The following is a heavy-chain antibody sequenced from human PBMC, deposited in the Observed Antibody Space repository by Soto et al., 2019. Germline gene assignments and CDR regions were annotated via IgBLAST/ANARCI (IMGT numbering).Heavy chain of an antibody. J-gene: IGHJ6*02. CDR3: AREVPTRKREHLYYYYGMDV. V-gene: IGHV3-72*01. Sequence: GGSLRLSCAASGFTFSDHYMDWVRQAPGKGLEWVGRTRNKANSYTTEYAASVKGRFTISRDDSKNSLYLQMNSLKTEDTAVYYCAREVPTRKREHLYYYYGMDVWGQGTTVTVSS. CDR2: TRNKANSYTT. CDR1: GFTFSDHY. D-gene: IGHD1-26*01.